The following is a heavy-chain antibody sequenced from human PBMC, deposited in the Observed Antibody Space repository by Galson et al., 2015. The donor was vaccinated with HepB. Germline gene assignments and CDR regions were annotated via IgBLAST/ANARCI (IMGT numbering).Heavy chain of an antibody. CDR1: GFTFNDYN. Sequence: LRLSFAASGFTFNDYNMIWVRQAPGKGLEWVSSINSDSTYIYYADSVRGRFTISRDNAKNSLYLQMNSLRVEDTAIYYCARDPPLGAPFDYWGQGTLVTVSS. J-gene: IGHJ4*02. CDR2: INSDSTYI. V-gene: IGHV3-21*01. D-gene: IGHD7-27*01. CDR3: ARDPPLGAPFDY.